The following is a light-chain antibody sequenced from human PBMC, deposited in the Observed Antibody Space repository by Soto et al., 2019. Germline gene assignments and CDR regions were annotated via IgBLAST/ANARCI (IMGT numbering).Light chain of an antibody. CDR1: QSLNSW. Sequence: DIQMTQSPSTLSASVGDRVSIACRASQSLNSWLAWYQQKPGKAPKLLIYKTSTLESGVPSRFSGSGSGTEFTLTISNLKPDDFPTYYCQQYNTYSFGKGTKVDI. V-gene: IGKV1-5*03. CDR2: KTS. J-gene: IGKJ2*01. CDR3: QQYNTYS.